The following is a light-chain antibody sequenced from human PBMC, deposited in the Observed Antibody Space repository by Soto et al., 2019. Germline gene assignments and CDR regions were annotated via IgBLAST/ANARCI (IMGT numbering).Light chain of an antibody. CDR2: DAS. V-gene: IGKV1-33*01. Sequence: DIQMTQSPSSLSASVGDRVTITCQASQDISYYLNWYQQKPGKAPNLLIHDASNLETGVPPRFSGSGSGTDFIFTISSLQPDDIATYYCQQYDNLPLTFGGGTKVDIK. CDR3: QQYDNLPLT. J-gene: IGKJ4*01. CDR1: QDISYY.